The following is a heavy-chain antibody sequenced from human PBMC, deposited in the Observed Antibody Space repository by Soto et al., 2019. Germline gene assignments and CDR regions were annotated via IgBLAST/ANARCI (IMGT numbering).Heavy chain of an antibody. D-gene: IGHD6-25*01. J-gene: IGHJ4*02. V-gene: IGHV1-3*01. CDR1: GYTFTAFA. Sequence: QVHLVQSGAEVKKPGASVKVSCKTSGYTFTAFAVHWVRQASGQRLEWMGWINVVNGDTKSSQNLQGRVTITRDTSASTVYMELSSLRSEDTAVYYCVRVGGSGWTLDFWGQGTLVTVSS. CDR3: VRVGGSGWTLDF. CDR2: INVVNGDT.